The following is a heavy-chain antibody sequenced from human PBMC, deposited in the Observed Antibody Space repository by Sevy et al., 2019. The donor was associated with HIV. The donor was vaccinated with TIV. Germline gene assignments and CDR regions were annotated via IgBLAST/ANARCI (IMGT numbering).Heavy chain of an antibody. CDR1: GFTFSGYA. V-gene: IGHV3-23*01. Sequence: GGSLRLSCAASGFTFSGYAMSWVRQAPGKGLEWVSALTSSGGNTYHADSVKGRFTISRDNSKNTLYLQMDSLRAEDTAVYFCAKTYTSGWYYFDYWGQGTLVTVSS. CDR3: AKTYTSGWYYFDY. J-gene: IGHJ4*02. D-gene: IGHD6-19*01. CDR2: LTSSGGNT.